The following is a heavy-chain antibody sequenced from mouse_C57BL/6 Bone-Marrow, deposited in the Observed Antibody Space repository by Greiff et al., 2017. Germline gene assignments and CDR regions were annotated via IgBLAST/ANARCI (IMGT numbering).Heavy chain of an antibody. CDR1: GFTFSDYY. CDR2: ISNGGGST. Sequence: EVNLVESGGGLVQPGGSLKLSCAASGFTFSDYYMYWVRQTPEKRLEWVAYISNGGGSTYYPDTVKGRFTISRDNAKNTLYLQMSRLKSEDTAMYYCARQGDYWGQGTTLTVSS. CDR3: ARQGDY. V-gene: IGHV5-12*01. J-gene: IGHJ2*01.